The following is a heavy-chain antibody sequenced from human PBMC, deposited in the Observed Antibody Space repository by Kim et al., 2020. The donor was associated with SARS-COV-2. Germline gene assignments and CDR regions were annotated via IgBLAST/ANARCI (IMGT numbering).Heavy chain of an antibody. Sequence: AQKFQGRVTITADESTSTAYMELSSLRSEDTAVYYCAREDTKGRGGAFDIWGQGTMVTVSS. D-gene: IGHD3-10*01. J-gene: IGHJ3*02. CDR3: AREDTKGRGGAFDI. V-gene: IGHV1-69*01.